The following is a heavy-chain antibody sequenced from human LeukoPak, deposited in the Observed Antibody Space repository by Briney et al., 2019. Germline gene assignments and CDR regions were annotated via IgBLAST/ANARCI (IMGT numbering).Heavy chain of an antibody. D-gene: IGHD1-26*01. CDR2: ISGSGGST. CDR1: GFTFSSFA. J-gene: IGHJ2*01. V-gene: IGHV3-23*01. CDR3: AKDRTVGASYWYFDL. Sequence: TGGSLRLSCAASGFTFSSFAMSWVRQAPGKGLEWVSAISGSGGSTYYADSVKGRFTISRDNSKNTLYLQMNSLRAEDTAIYYCAKDRTVGASYWYFDLWGRGTLVTVYS.